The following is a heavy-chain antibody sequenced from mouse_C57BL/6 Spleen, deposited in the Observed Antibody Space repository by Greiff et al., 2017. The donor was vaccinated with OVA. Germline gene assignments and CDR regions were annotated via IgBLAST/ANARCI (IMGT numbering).Heavy chain of an antibody. CDR1: GYTFTDYY. Sequence: QVQLQQSGAELVRPGASVKLSCKASGYTFTDYYINWVKQRPGQGLEWIARIYPGSGNTYYNEKFKGKATLTAEKSSSTAYMQLSSLTSEDSAVYFCAMDYYGSSYFDYWGQGTTLTVSS. CDR3: AMDYYGSSYFDY. CDR2: IYPGSGNT. V-gene: IGHV1-76*01. J-gene: IGHJ2*01. D-gene: IGHD1-1*01.